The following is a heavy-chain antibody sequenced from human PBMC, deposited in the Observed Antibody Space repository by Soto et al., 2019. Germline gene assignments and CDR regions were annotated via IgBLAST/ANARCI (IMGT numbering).Heavy chain of an antibody. CDR3: ARGLGYCSSTSCYIWFDY. D-gene: IGHD2-2*02. CDR1: GFTFSTYA. CDR2: ISASGGST. Sequence: GGSLRLSCAASGFTFSTYAMSWVRQAPGKGLEWVAAISASGGSTYYADSLKRRITTSRDNYKNTPLLQMNRLTAEDKAVHYCARGLGYCSSTSCYIWFDYWGQGTLVTVSS. V-gene: IGHV3-23*01. J-gene: IGHJ4*02.